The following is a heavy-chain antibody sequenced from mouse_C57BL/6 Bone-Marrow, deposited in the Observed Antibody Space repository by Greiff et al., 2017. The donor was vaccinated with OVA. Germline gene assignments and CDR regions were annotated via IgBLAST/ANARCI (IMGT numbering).Heavy chain of an antibody. CDR1: GFTFSSYA. J-gene: IGHJ4*01. D-gene: IGHD2-1*01. CDR2: ISDGGSYT. Sequence: EVHLVESGGGLVKPGGSLKLSCAASGFTFSSYAMSWVRQTPEKRLEWVATISDGGSYTYYPDNVKGRFTISRDNAKNNLYLQMSHLKSEDTAMYYCARDNYGNPPVMDYWGQGTSVTVSS. CDR3: ARDNYGNPPVMDY. V-gene: IGHV5-4*01.